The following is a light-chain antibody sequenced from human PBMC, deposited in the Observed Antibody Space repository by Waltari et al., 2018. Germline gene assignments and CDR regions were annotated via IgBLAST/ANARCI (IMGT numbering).Light chain of an antibody. CDR1: QSISTY. CDR3: QQSYSTPLT. Sequence: DTQMTQSPSSLSASVGDRVALTCRASQSISTYLNWYQQKPGTAPKLLIYVASSLQSGVPSRFSGSGSGTDFTLTISSLQPEDFATYYCQQSYSTPLTFGGGTKVEIK. J-gene: IGKJ4*01. V-gene: IGKV1-39*01. CDR2: VAS.